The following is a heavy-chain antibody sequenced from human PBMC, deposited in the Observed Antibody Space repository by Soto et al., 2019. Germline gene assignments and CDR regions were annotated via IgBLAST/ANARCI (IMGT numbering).Heavy chain of an antibody. CDR1: GGSFSSYY. Sequence: SETLSLTCAVYGGSFSSYYCSWIRQPPGKGLEWIGEINHSGSTNYNPSLKSRVTISVDTSKNQFSLKLSSVTAADTAVYYCVGYCTNGVCYTGPYYYGMDVWGQGTTVTVSS. D-gene: IGHD2-8*01. J-gene: IGHJ6*02. CDR3: VGYCTNGVCYTGPYYYGMDV. V-gene: IGHV4-34*01. CDR2: INHSGST.